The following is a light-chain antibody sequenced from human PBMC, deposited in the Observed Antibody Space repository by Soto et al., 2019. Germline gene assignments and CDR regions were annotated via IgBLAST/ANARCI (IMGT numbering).Light chain of an antibody. Sequence: DIQMTQSPSSLSASVRDRVTITCRASQSITYRLAWYQQKPGKAPKLLIYDASSLESGVPSTFSGSGSGTEFTLTITSLQPDDFATYYCQQYNSYSWTFGQGTKVDIK. CDR2: DAS. V-gene: IGKV1-5*01. CDR1: QSITYR. CDR3: QQYNSYSWT. J-gene: IGKJ1*01.